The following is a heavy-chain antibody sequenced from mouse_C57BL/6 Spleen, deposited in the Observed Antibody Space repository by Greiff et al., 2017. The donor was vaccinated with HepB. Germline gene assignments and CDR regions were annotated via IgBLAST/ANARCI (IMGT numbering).Heavy chain of an antibody. Sequence: QVHVKQSGPELVKPGASVKISCKASGYAFSSSRMNWVKQRPGKGLEWIGRIYPGDGDTNYNGKFKGKATLTADKSSSTAYMQLSSLTSEDSAVYFCARNYYDYDGFAYWGQGTLVTVSA. V-gene: IGHV1-82*01. CDR3: ARNYYDYDGFAY. D-gene: IGHD2-4*01. CDR1: GYAFSSSR. J-gene: IGHJ3*01. CDR2: IYPGDGDT.